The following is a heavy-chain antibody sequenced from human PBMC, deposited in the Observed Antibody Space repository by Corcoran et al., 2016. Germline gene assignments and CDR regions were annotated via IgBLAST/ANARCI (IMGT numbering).Heavy chain of an antibody. Sequence: VPLVDSVGGLVQTGGSLRLSCVASGFTFCRYRMNWVGPAPGKVLEWVSYISISSSTIYYADSVKGLFAISRDHAKNSLYLQRNSLRAEDTAVYYCAGLKLGYSSAPNPDYWGQGTLVTVSS. CDR1: GFTFCRYR. J-gene: IGHJ4*02. CDR2: ISISSSTI. CDR3: AGLKLGYSSAPNPDY. V-gene: IGHV3-48*04. D-gene: IGHD6-25*01.